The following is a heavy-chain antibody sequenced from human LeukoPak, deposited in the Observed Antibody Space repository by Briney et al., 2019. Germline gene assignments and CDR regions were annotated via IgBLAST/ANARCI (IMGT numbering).Heavy chain of an antibody. CDR2: INTDGST. D-gene: IGHD3-10*01. CDR3: ARDWGGAFDL. J-gene: IGHJ3*01. Sequence: SGGSLRLSCAASGFTFSSYWVHWVRQAPGKGLVWVSRINTDGSTSYADSVKGRFTISRDNAKNTLYLQMNSLRAEDTAVYYCARDWGGAFDLWGQGTMVTVSS. V-gene: IGHV3-74*01. CDR1: GFTFSSYW.